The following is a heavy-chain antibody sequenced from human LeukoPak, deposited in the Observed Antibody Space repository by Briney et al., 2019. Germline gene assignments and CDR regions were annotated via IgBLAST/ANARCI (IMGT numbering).Heavy chain of an antibody. CDR3: ARGSYGDY. V-gene: IGHV1-18*01. CDR1: GYTFTSYG. Sequence: ASVTVSCKASGYTFTSYGITWVRQAPGQGLEWMGWISTYNGHTEYAQKLQGRVTMTTDTSTNTAYMELRSLRSDDTAVYYCARGSYGDYWGQGTLVTVSS. D-gene: IGHD1-26*01. J-gene: IGHJ4*02. CDR2: ISTYNGHT.